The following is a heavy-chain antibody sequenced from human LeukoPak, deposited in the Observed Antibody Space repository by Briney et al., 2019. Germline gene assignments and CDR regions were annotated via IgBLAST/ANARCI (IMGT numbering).Heavy chain of an antibody. Sequence: PGGSLRLSCAASGFTFSSYAMSWVRQAPGKGLEWVSAISGSGDSTYYGDSVKGRFTISRDNSKNTLYLQMNSLRAEDTALYYCAKDILGIVGATMGFDYWGQGTLVTVSS. D-gene: IGHD1-26*01. V-gene: IGHV3-23*01. CDR1: GFTFSSYA. CDR2: ISGSGDST. J-gene: IGHJ4*02. CDR3: AKDILGIVGATMGFDY.